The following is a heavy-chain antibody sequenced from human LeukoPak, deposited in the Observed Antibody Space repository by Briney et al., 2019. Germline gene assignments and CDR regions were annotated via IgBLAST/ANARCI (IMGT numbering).Heavy chain of an antibody. J-gene: IGHJ4*02. CDR1: GGSISSYY. D-gene: IGHD1-26*01. V-gene: IGHV4-59*08. CDR2: IYYSGST. Sequence: PSETLYLTCTVSGGSISSYYWSWIRQPPGKGLEWIGYIYYSGSTNYNPSLKSRVTISVDTSKYQFSLKLSSVTAADTAVYYCARRFVGARGYFDYWGQGTLVTVSS. CDR3: ARRFVGARGYFDY.